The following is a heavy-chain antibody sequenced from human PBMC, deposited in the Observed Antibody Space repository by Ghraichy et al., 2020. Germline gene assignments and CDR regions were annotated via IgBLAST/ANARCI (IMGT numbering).Heavy chain of an antibody. CDR3: TTDSRAPYCTNGVCNYYYMDV. Sequence: GGSLRLSCAASGFTFSNAWMSWVRQAPGKGLEWVGRIKSKTDGGTTDYAAPVKGRFTISRDDSKNTLYLQMNSLKTEDTAVYYCTTDSRAPYCTNGVCNYYYMDVWGKGTTVTVSS. D-gene: IGHD2-8*01. J-gene: IGHJ6*03. CDR2: IKSKTDGGTT. CDR1: GFTFSNAW. V-gene: IGHV3-15*01.